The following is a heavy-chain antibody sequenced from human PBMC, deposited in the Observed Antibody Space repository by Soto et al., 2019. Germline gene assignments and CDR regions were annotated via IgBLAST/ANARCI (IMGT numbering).Heavy chain of an antibody. CDR3: VTDYYDSSGYYRDY. D-gene: IGHD3-22*01. V-gene: IGHV4-61*01. J-gene: IGHJ4*02. CDR1: GGSVSSGSYY. Sequence: QVQLQESGPGLVKPSETLSLTCTVSGGSVSSGSYYWSWIRQPPGKGLEWIGYIYYSGSTNYNPSLKSRFTISVDTSKNQFSLKLSSVTAADTAVYYCVTDYYDSSGYYRDYWGQGTLVTVSS. CDR2: IYYSGST.